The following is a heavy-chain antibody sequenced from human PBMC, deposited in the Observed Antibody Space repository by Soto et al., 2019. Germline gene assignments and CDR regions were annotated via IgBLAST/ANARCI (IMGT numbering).Heavy chain of an antibody. CDR2: IWYDGSNK. CDR1: GFTFSSYG. Sequence: GGSLRLSCAASGFTFSSYGMHWVRQAPGKGLEWVAVIWYDGSNKYYADFVKGRFTISRDNSKNMLYLQMNSLRAEDTAVYYCASRSPALDYWGQGTLVTVSS. D-gene: IGHD2-2*01. J-gene: IGHJ4*02. V-gene: IGHV3-33*01. CDR3: ASRSPALDY.